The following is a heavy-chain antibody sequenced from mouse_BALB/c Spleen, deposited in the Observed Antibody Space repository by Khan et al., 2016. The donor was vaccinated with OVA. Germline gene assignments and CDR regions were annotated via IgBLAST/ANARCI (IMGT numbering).Heavy chain of an antibody. J-gene: IGHJ2*01. V-gene: IGHV1-20*02. Sequence: EVQLQQSGPELVKPGASVKISCKASGYSFTGYFMNWVMQSHGKSLEWIGRIHPHIGEPFYNQRFVDKATLTVDESSSTAHMELRSLASEDSAVYFCARKNGSDFDYWGQGTTLTVSS. CDR2: IHPHIGEP. D-gene: IGHD1-3*01. CDR3: ARKNGSDFDY. CDR1: GYSFTGYF.